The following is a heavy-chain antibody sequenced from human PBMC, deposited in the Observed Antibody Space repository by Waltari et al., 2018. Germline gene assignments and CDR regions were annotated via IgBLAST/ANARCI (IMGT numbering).Heavy chain of an antibody. CDR2: IRQEGSEK. CDR1: EFTFSSFW. Sequence: EVQVVESGGGLVQPGGSLRLSCEVSEFTFSSFWMSWVRQTPGKGLEGVAKIRQEGSEKYYVDSVKGRFTVSRDNARNSLYLQMNSLRAEDTAVYYCATGRGLPYWGQGTLVTVSS. V-gene: IGHV3-7*01. CDR3: ATGRGLPY. J-gene: IGHJ4*02.